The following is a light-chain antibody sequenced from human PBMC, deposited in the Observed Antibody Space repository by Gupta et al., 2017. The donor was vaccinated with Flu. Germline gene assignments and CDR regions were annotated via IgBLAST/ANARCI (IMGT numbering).Light chain of an antibody. Sequence: QSALTQPPSASVSPGQSVTISCTGTSSDVGGYHYVSWYQQHPGKAPKLIIDESKKRPAGVPDRFSGSKSGNTASLTVAGRRAEDEDDYYCGTDGGSKVFGGGTKLTVL. V-gene: IGLV2-8*01. CDR1: SSDVGGYHY. CDR3: GTDGGSKV. J-gene: IGLJ2*01. CDR2: ESK.